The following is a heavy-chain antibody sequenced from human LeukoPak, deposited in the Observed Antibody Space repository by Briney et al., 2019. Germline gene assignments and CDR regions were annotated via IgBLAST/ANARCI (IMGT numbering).Heavy chain of an antibody. CDR1: EFIFSSYT. J-gene: IGHJ6*02. Sequence: GGSLRLSCAASEFIFSSYTMHWVRQAPGKGLEWVAVISYDGSNKYYADSVKGRFTISRDNSKNTLYLQMNSLRAEDTAVYYCARDHYGDYPYYYHGMDVWGQGTTVTVSS. V-gene: IGHV3-30-3*01. CDR3: ARDHYGDYPYYYHGMDV. CDR2: ISYDGSNK. D-gene: IGHD4-17*01.